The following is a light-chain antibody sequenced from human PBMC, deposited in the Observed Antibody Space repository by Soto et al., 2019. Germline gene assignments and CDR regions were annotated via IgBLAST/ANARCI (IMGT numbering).Light chain of an antibody. CDR1: QSLLHSNVYND. CDR3: QTYKSYSAWT. V-gene: IGKV2-28*01. Sequence: DIVMTQSPLARPVTPGHPRPTSCRSSQSLLHSNVYNDLQWYLKKPGPSPQLLIYDASTLESGVPSRFSGSRSGTEFTLTISSLQPDDFATYYCQTYKSYSAWTFGQGTKVDI. J-gene: IGKJ1*01. CDR2: DAS.